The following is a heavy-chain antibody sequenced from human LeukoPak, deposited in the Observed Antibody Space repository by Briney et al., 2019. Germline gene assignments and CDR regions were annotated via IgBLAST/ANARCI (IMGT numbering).Heavy chain of an antibody. CDR3: AREYYDILTGDYGMDV. CDR1: GFTFSNYI. D-gene: IGHD3-9*01. Sequence: PGGSLRLSCAASGFTFSNYIMNWVRQAPGKGLEWVSSISTSSSYIYYADSGKGRFTISRDNAKNSLYLQMNSLRAEDTAVYYCAREYYDILTGDYGMDVWGQGTTVTVSS. J-gene: IGHJ6*02. CDR2: ISTSSSYI. V-gene: IGHV3-21*01.